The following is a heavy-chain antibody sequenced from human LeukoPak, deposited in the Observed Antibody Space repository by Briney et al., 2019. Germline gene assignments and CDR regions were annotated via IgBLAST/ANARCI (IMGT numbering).Heavy chain of an antibody. D-gene: IGHD2-15*01. CDR2: ISSSSSYI. CDR1: GFTFSSYS. Sequence: GGSLRLSCAASGFTFSSYSMNWVRQAPGKGLECVSSISSSSSYIYYADSVKGRFTISRDNAKNSLYLQMNSLRAEDTAVYYCARDRDWHLVVVAASSGWFDPWGQGTLVTVSS. J-gene: IGHJ5*02. V-gene: IGHV3-21*01. CDR3: ARDRDWHLVVVAASSGWFDP.